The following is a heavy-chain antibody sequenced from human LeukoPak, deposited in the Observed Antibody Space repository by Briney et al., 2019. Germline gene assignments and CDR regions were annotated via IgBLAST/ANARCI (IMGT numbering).Heavy chain of an antibody. V-gene: IGHV4-59*01. D-gene: IGHD3-22*01. CDR1: GGSISSYY. Sequence: SETLSLTCTVSGGSISSYYWSWIRQPPGKGLEWIGYIYYSGSTNYNPSLKSRVTISVDTSKNQFSLKLSSVTAADTAVYYCARSDSSGYYGNPMDVWGQGTTATVSS. CDR2: IYYSGST. CDR3: ARSDSSGYYGNPMDV. J-gene: IGHJ6*02.